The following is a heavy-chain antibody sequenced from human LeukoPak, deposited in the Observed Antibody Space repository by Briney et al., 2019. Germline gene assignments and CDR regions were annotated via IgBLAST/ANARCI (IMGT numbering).Heavy chain of an antibody. V-gene: IGHV3-33*06. Sequence: PGGSLRLSCAASGFTFSSYGMHWVRQAPGKGLEWVAVIWYDGSNKYYADSVKGRFTISRDNSKNTLYLQMNSLRAEDTAVYYCAKDSQGFTHYYYYMDVWGKGTTVTVSS. CDR2: IWYDGSNK. J-gene: IGHJ6*03. CDR1: GFTFSSYG. CDR3: AKDSQGFTHYYYYMDV.